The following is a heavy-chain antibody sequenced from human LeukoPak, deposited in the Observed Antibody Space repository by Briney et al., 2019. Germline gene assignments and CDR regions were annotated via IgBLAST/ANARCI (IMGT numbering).Heavy chain of an antibody. CDR3: ARDDDLYGSGNFDY. V-gene: IGHV1-2*02. J-gene: IGHJ4*02. D-gene: IGHD3-10*01. CDR2: INPNSGGT. Sequence: ASVKVSCKASGYTFTGYYMHWVRQAPGQGLEWMGWINPNSGGTNYAQKFQGRVTMTRDTSISTAYMELSRLRSDDTAVYCCARDDDLYGSGNFDYWGQGTLVTVSS. CDR1: GYTFTGYY.